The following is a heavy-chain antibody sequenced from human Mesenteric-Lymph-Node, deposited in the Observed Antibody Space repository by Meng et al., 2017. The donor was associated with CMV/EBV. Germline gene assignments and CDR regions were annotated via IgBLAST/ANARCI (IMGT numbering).Heavy chain of an antibody. CDR2: IYYSGST. V-gene: IGHV4-38-2*02. D-gene: IGHD3-3*01. Sequence: SETLSLTCTVSGYSISSGYYWGWIRQPPGKGLEWIGSIYYSGSTYYNPSLKSRVTISVDTSKNQFSLKLSSVTAADTAVYYCARDSRVSIFGVVILNWFDPWGQGTMVTVSS. CDR1: GYSISSGYY. CDR3: ARDSRVSIFGVVILNWFDP. J-gene: IGHJ5*02.